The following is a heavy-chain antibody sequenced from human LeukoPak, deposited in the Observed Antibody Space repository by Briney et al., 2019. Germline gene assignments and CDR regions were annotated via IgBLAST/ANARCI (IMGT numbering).Heavy chain of an antibody. D-gene: IGHD2-15*01. J-gene: IGHJ4*02. CDR3: AKDDRRYCSGGSCYDLGY. Sequence: PGGSLRLSCAASGFTFSSYGTHWVRQAPGKGLEGVAVISYDGSNKYYADSVKGRFTISRDNSKNTLYLQMNSLRAEDTAVYYCAKDDRRYCSGGSCYDLGYWGQGTLVTVSS. CDR2: ISYDGSNK. V-gene: IGHV3-30*18. CDR1: GFTFSSYG.